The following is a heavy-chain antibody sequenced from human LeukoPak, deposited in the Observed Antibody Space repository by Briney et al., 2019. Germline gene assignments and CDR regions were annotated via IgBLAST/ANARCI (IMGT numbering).Heavy chain of an antibody. Sequence: SETLSLTCTVSGGSIRSYYWSWIQQAPGKELDWIGYISDSGSTNYNPSLKSRVTISEDTSKNQLSLKLSPVTAADTAVYHCARMAYGDPHFYWYFDLWGRGTLVTVSS. J-gene: IGHJ2*01. CDR3: ARMAYGDPHFYWYFDL. V-gene: IGHV4-59*01. CDR1: GGSIRSYY. D-gene: IGHD4-17*01. CDR2: ISDSGST.